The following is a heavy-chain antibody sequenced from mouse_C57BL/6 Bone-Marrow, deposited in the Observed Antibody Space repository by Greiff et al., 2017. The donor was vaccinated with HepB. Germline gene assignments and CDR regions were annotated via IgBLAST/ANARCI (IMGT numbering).Heavy chain of an antibody. V-gene: IGHV7-3*01. Sequence: EVKLMESGGGLVQPGGSLSLSCAASGFTFTDYYMSWVRQPPGKALEWLGFIRNKANGYTTEYSASVKGRFTISRDNSQSILYLQMNALRAEDSATYYCARSPLYDGYPYWYFDVWGTGTTVTVSS. CDR1: GFTFTDYY. J-gene: IGHJ1*03. CDR2: IRNKANGYTT. CDR3: ARSPLYDGYPYWYFDV. D-gene: IGHD2-3*01.